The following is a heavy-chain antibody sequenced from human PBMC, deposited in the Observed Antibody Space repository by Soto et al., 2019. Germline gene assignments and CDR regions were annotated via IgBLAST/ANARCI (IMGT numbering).Heavy chain of an antibody. J-gene: IGHJ3*02. CDR1: GFTFINYN. D-gene: IGHD2-8*02. Sequence: GGSLRLSCAASGFTFINYNMNWVRQAPGKGLEWVSYISSRSSTIYYADSVKGRFTISRDNAKNSLYLQMNSLRDEDTAVYYCARATATGGGAFDISGQGTMVTVS. CDR2: ISSRSSTI. CDR3: ARATATGGGAFDI. V-gene: IGHV3-48*02.